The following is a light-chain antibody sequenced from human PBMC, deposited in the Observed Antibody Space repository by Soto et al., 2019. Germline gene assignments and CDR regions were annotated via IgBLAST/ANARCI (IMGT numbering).Light chain of an antibody. V-gene: IGKV1-12*01. J-gene: IGKJ4*01. Sequence: DIQVTQSPSSVSAFVGDRVAITCRASHDIARWLAWYQQQPGKAPRLLIYAASSLQSGVPTRFSGSGSGTDFTLTITNLQPEDSAVYYCQQVKGFPLTFGGGTKVEIK. CDR2: AAS. CDR3: QQVKGFPLT. CDR1: HDIARW.